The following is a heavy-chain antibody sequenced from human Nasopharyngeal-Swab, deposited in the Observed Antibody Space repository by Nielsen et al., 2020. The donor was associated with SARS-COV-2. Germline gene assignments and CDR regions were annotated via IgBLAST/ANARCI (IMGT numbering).Heavy chain of an antibody. CDR2: ISWNSGSI. CDR1: GFTFDDYA. CDR3: ARGAGTALYYFDY. V-gene: IGHV3-9*01. D-gene: IGHD6-19*01. J-gene: IGHJ4*02. Sequence: SLKISCAASGFTFDDYAMHWVRQAPGKGLEWVSGISWNSGSIGYADSVKGRFTISRDNAKNSLYLQMNSLRAEDTAVYYCARGAGTALYYFDYWGQGTLVTVSS.